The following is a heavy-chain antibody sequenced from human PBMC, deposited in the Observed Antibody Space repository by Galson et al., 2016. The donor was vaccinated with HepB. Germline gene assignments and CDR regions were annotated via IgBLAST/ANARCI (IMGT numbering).Heavy chain of an antibody. CDR2: IIPIFGTA. V-gene: IGHV1-69*13. J-gene: IGHJ6*02. D-gene: IGHD4-17*01. Sequence: SVQVSCKASGGTFSNYAISWVRQAPGQGLEWMGGIIPIFGTANYAQKFQGRVTITADESTSTAYMELSSLRSEDTAVYYCAQPRTTVTTLYYDYGMDVWGQGTTVTVSS. CDR1: GGTFSNYA. CDR3: AQPRTTVTTLYYDYGMDV.